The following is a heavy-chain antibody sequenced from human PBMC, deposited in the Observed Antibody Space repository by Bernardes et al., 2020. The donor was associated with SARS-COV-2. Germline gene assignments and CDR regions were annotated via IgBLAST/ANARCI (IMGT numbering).Heavy chain of an antibody. Sequence: GSLRLPSAVSAFTFSSYWMHWIRPAPGKGLVWVSRINGDGTSTSYADSVKGRFTISRDNAKNTLNLQMNSLSAEDTAVYYCARGAYSLNKSGPRSVFDIWSQATMVTVSS. CDR3: ARGAYSLNKSGPRSVFDI. V-gene: IGHV3-74*01. J-gene: IGHJ3*02. CDR2: INGDGTST. CDR1: AFTFSSYW. D-gene: IGHD1-26*01.